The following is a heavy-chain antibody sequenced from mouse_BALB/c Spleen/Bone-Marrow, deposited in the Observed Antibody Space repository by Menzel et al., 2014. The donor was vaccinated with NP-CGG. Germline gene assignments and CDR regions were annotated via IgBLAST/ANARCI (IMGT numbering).Heavy chain of an antibody. Sequence: VQLQESGPELVKPGALEKISCKASGYTFTSYDINWVKPRPGQGLEWIGWIYPGDGSTKYNEKFKGKATLTADKSSSTAYMQLSSLTSENSAVYFCARSGDSSGYGFAYWGQGTLVTVSA. CDR3: ARSGDSSGYGFAY. J-gene: IGHJ3*01. V-gene: IGHV1S56*01. D-gene: IGHD3-2*01. CDR2: IYPGDGST. CDR1: GYTFTSYD.